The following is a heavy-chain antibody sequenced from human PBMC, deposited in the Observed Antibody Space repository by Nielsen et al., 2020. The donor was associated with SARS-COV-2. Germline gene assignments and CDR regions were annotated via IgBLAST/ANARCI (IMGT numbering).Heavy chain of an antibody. D-gene: IGHD6-19*01. CDR3: ARDPAVTGHFDY. V-gene: IGHV1-58*01. CDR1: GFSFSTSA. Sequence: SVKVSCKASGFSFSTSAVQWVRQARGQRLEWIGWIVVGSGSTNYAQKFRDRVTMTRDTSTSTVYMEVSSLRSEDSAVYYCARDPAVTGHFDYWGQGTLVTVSS. J-gene: IGHJ4*02. CDR2: IVVGSGST.